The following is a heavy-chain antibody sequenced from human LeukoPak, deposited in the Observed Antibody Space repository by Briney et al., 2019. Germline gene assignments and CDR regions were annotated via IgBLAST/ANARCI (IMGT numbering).Heavy chain of an antibody. CDR3: ARGIHSIGRAFDI. Sequence: SETLSLTCTVSGDSISSGDYYWSWIRQPPGKGLEWIGYISYSGSTYYNPSLKSRVTISVDTSKNQFSLKLSSVTAADTAVYYCARGIHSIGRAFDIWGQGTMVTVSS. D-gene: IGHD3-22*01. CDR2: ISYSGST. J-gene: IGHJ3*02. V-gene: IGHV4-30-4*01. CDR1: GDSISSGDYY.